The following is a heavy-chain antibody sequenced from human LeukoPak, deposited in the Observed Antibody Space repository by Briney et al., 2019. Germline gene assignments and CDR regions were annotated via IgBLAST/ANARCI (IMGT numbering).Heavy chain of an antibody. CDR3: ARAQRVTGTKLGYYYYGMDV. CDR2: ISGSGGST. V-gene: IGHV3-23*01. J-gene: IGHJ6*02. D-gene: IGHD1-7*01. CDR1: GFTFSSYA. Sequence: GGSLRLSCAASGFTFSSYAMSWVRQAPGKGLEWVSAISGSGGSTYYADSVKGRFTISRDNSKNTLYLQMNSLRAEDTAVYYCARAQRVTGTKLGYYYYGMDVWGQGTTVTVSS.